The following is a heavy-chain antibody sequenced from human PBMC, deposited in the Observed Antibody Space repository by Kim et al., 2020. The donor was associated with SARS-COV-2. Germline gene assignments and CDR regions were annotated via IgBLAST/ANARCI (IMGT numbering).Heavy chain of an antibody. CDR1: GGSFSAYS. J-gene: IGHJ6*02. Sequence: PSETLSLTCAVYGGSFSAYSWIWIRQAPGKGLEWIGEVNHSGITKYHPSLKSRVTISVDTSKNQFSLKLPSGTAADTAVFYCARGRAGVVPSPILGLGPYYYYSAMDVWGQGTTVTVS. CDR3: ARGRAGVVPSPILGLGPYYYYSAMDV. V-gene: IGHV4-34*01. CDR2: VNHSGIT. D-gene: IGHD3-3*01.